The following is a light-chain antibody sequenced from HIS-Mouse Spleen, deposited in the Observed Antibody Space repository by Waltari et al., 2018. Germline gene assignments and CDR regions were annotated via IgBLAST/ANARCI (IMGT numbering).Light chain of an antibody. J-gene: IGLJ2*01. CDR1: ALPKQY. CDR3: QSADSSGTYSVV. CDR2: KDS. V-gene: IGLV3-25*03. Sequence: SYELTQPPSVSVSPGQTARITCSGDALPKQYAYWYQQKPGQAPVRVIYKDSERPSGIPERFSGSSSGTTGTLTISGVQAEDEADYYCQSADSSGTYSVVFGGGTKLTVL.